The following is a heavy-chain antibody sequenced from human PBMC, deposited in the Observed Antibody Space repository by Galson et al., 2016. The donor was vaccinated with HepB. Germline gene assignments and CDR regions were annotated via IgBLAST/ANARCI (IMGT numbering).Heavy chain of an antibody. CDR2: ICGSGDST. CDR1: GFTFSNYA. CDR3: AKDRTYGSGCYLDYFEN. D-gene: IGHD6-19*01. Sequence: SLRLSCAASGFTFSNYAMSWVRQAPGKGLEWVSAICGSGDSTYYADSVKGRFTTSRDNSKNTLYLQMNSLRAEDTAVYYCAKDRTYGSGCYLDYFENWGPGTLVTVSS. V-gene: IGHV3-23*01. J-gene: IGHJ4*02.